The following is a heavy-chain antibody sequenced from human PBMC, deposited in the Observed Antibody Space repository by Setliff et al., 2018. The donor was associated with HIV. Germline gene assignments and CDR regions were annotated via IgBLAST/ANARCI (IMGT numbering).Heavy chain of an antibody. CDR1: GYTLSELS. CDR3: STGWGLYGNRHTAAGYLQH. D-gene: IGHD6-13*01. V-gene: IGHV1-24*01. Sequence: ASVKVSCKVSGYTLSELSVHWVRQAPGKGLEWMGGFDPEDGERIYAQKFQDRVTMTEDTSSDTAYMEMSGLTSEDTAVYFCSTGWGLYGNRHTAAGYLQHWGQGTLVTVSS. J-gene: IGHJ1*01. CDR2: FDPEDGER.